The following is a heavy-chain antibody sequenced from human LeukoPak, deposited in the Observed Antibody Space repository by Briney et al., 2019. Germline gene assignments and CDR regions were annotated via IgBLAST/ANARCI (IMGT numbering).Heavy chain of an antibody. J-gene: IGHJ4*02. Sequence: GGSLSLSCAASGFTFSSYGMHWVRQAPGKGLEWVSSISSTGSYIYYTDSVKGRFTISRDNAKNSLYLQMNSLRVEDTAVYYCARRGFGELSFDYWGQGTLVTVSS. CDR3: ARRGFGELSFDY. CDR1: GFTFSSYG. D-gene: IGHD3-10*01. CDR2: ISSTGSYI. V-gene: IGHV3-21*01.